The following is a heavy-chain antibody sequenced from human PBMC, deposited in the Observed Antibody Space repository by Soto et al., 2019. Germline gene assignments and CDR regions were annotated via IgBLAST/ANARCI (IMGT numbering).Heavy chain of an antibody. CDR1: GGTFSSYA. CDR3: ASVAAKYYYYGMDV. V-gene: IGHV1-69*12. J-gene: IGHJ6*02. D-gene: IGHD1-26*01. CDR2: IIPIFGTA. Sequence: QVQLVQSGAEVKKPGSSVKVSCKASGGTFSSYAINWVRQAPGQGLEWMGGIIPIFGTADYAQKFQGRVTITAYESTTTAYMQLSSLRSEDTAVYYCASVAAKYYYYGMDVWGQGTTVTVSS.